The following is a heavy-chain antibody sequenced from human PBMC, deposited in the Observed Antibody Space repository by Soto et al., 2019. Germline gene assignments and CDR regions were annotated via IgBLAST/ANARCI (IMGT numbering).Heavy chain of an antibody. D-gene: IGHD2-2*01. Sequence: GGSLGLSCAASGFTFSSYWISWVRQAPGKGLEWVANIKQDGSEKYYVDSVKGRFTISRDNAKNSLYLQMNSLRAEDTAVYYCARGRYCISTSCYLDYWGQGTLVTVSS. CDR1: GFTFSSYW. CDR2: IKQDGSEK. V-gene: IGHV3-7*01. J-gene: IGHJ4*02. CDR3: ARGRYCISTSCYLDY.